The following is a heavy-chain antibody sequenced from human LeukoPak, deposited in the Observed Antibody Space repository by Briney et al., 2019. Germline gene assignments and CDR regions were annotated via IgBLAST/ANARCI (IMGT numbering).Heavy chain of an antibody. J-gene: IGHJ4*02. D-gene: IGHD4-11*01. V-gene: IGHV1-18*01. CDR1: CYTFTSYG. CDR2: ISTYNGNT. CDR3: ARDWSNYGEGDY. Sequence: GASVKVSCKASCYTFTSYGISWVRQAPGQGLEWMGWISTYNGNTNYAQKLQGRVTMTTDTSTSTAYMELRSLRSDDTAVYYCARDWSNYGEGDYWGQGTLVTVSS.